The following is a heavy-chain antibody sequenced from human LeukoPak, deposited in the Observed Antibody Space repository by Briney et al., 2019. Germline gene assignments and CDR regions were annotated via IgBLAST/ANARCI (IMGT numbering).Heavy chain of an antibody. CDR3: ARGGGMRSWYDFDY. CDR1: GFTFSNFW. D-gene: IGHD6-13*01. CDR2: IKDDGSAK. V-gene: IGHV3-7*04. Sequence: PGGSLRLSCTVSGFTFSNFWMSWVRQAPGKGLERVANIKDDGSAKFYLASVEGRFTISRDNDKNSVHLQMNNLRAEDTAVYYCARGGGMRSWYDFDYWGQGILVTVSS. J-gene: IGHJ4*02.